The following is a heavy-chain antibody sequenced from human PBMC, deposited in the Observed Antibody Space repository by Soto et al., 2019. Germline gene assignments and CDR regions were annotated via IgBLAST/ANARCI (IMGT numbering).Heavy chain of an antibody. CDR3: ARGADAFFYYGLDV. V-gene: IGHV4-59*01. D-gene: IGHD6-13*01. Sequence: SETLSLTCTVSGGSITSSYWSWIRRPPGKGLEWIAYIYDTGISGYTPSTSYNPSLKSRVTMSVDTSKSQFSLKLTSVTAADTAVYYCARGADAFFYYGLDVWGQGITVTVSS. CDR2: IYDTGISGYTPST. J-gene: IGHJ6*02. CDR1: GGSITSSY.